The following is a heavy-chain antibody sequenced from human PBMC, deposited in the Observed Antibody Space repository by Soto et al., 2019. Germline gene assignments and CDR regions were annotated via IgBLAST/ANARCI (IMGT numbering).Heavy chain of an antibody. CDR1: GGSISSYY. CDR3: AGEADMLTGRNWFDP. D-gene: IGHD3-9*01. V-gene: IGHV4-59*01. CDR2: IYYSGST. J-gene: IGHJ5*01. Sequence: SETLSLTCTVSGGSISSYYWSWIRQPPGKGLEWIGCIYYSGSTNYNPSLKSRVTISVDTSKNQFSLKLSSVTAADTAVYYCAGEADMLTGRNWFDPWGQGTLVTVSS.